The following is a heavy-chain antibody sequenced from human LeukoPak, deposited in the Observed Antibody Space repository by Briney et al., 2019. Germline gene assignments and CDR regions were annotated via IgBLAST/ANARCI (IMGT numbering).Heavy chain of an antibody. CDR2: INSGSNTI. CDR3: ARETGYIDY. Sequence: PGGSLRLSCAASGFTFSTYGINWVRQAPGKGLEWVSYINSGSNTIKYADSVKGRFTISRDDDKNSLYLQMDNLRAEDTAVYYCARETGYIDYWGQGTPVTVSS. V-gene: IGHV3-48*01. D-gene: IGHD3-9*01. CDR1: GFTFSTYG. J-gene: IGHJ4*02.